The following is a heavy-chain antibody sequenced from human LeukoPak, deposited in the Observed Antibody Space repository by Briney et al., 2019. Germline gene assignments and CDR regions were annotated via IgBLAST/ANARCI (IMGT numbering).Heavy chain of an antibody. Sequence: GGSLRLSCSVSGFTFSNYAMHWVRQAPGKGLVWVSRINRDGSSTSYADSVKGRFTISRDNAKNTLYLQMNSLRAEDTAVYYCARDRETYYDILTGYYTLGDAFDIWGQGTMVTVSS. J-gene: IGHJ3*02. CDR3: ARDRETYYDILTGYYTLGDAFDI. D-gene: IGHD3-9*01. V-gene: IGHV3-74*01. CDR1: GFTFSNYA. CDR2: INRDGSST.